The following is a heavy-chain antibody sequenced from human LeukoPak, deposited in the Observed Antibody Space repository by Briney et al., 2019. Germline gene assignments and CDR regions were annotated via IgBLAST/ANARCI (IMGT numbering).Heavy chain of an antibody. CDR2: IYRGGNT. Sequence: GGSLRLSCTASGFTVTNDCMSWVRQAPGKGLEGVSVIYRGGNTYYADSVQGRFTISRDHSHNTLYLQMNSLRADDTAVYYCTLRGSGSHYEGASVYWGRGTLVTVSS. CDR3: TLRGSGSHYEGASVY. J-gene: IGHJ4*02. CDR1: GFTVTNDC. V-gene: IGHV3-66*01. D-gene: IGHD3-10*01.